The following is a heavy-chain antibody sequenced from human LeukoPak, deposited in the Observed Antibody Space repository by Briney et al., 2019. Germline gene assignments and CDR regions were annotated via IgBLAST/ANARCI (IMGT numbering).Heavy chain of an antibody. CDR1: GFTFNSYS. J-gene: IGHJ4*02. CDR2: ISPGGPT. Sequence: GGSLRLSCAASGFTFNSYSMNWVRQAPGKGLEWVSGISPGGPTYYADSVKGRFTISRDDSKNTLYLQMKNLRAEDTAVYYCAKDGAWLRFDDWGQGILVSVSS. V-gene: IGHV3-23*01. D-gene: IGHD5-12*01. CDR3: AKDGAWLRFDD.